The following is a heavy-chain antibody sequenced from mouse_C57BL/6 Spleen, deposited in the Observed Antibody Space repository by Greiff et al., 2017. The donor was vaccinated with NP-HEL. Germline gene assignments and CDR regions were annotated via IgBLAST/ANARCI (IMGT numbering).Heavy chain of an antibody. CDR3: ARKDGGFDY. J-gene: IGHJ2*01. CDR2: INPNNGGT. V-gene: IGHV1-26*01. CDR1: GYTFTDYY. Sequence: VQLQQSGPELVKPGASVKISCKASGYTFTDYYMNWVKQSHGKSLEWIGDINPNNGGTSYNQKFKGKATLTVDKSSSTAYMELRSLTSEDSAVYYCARKDGGFDYWGQGTTLTVSS.